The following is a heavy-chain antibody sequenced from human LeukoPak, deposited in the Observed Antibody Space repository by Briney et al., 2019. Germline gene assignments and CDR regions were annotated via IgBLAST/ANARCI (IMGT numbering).Heavy chain of an antibody. J-gene: IGHJ4*02. Sequence: GGSLRLSCAASGFTFDDYAMHWVRQAPGKGLEWVSTVNADGGNTYYADSVKGRFTISRDNSKSTLILQMNSLRVEDTALYYCTKRVKYGGTWDHFADWGQGTLVTVSS. CDR3: TKRVKYGGTWDHFAD. CDR1: GFTFDDYA. D-gene: IGHD1-26*01. CDR2: VNADGGNT. V-gene: IGHV3-23*01.